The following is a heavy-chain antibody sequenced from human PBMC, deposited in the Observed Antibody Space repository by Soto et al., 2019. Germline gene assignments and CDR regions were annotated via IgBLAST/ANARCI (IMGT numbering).Heavy chain of an antibody. CDR3: AKGTSYYYILTGYPYSYYYYLGV. CDR2: ISGSGGST. J-gene: IGHJ6*03. V-gene: IGHV3-23*01. D-gene: IGHD3-9*01. Sequence: EVQLLESGGGLVQPGGSLRLSCAASGFTFSGYAMSWVRQAPGKGLEWVSAISGSGGSTYYADSVKGRFTISRDNFKNTLYLQMNSPRPEDTAIYYCAKGTSYYYILTGYPYSYYYYLGVWGKVTTVTVSS. CDR1: GFTFSGYA.